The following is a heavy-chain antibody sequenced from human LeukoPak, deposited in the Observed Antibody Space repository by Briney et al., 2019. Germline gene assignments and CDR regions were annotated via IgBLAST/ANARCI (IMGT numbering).Heavy chain of an antibody. CDR2: INPNSGGT. CDR1: RYTFTAYY. V-gene: IGHV1-2*02. D-gene: IGHD5-12*01. J-gene: IGHJ4*02. Sequence: ASVKVSCKGSRYTFTAYYMHWVRQAPGQGLEWMGWINPNSGGTNYAQKFQGRVTMTRDTSISTAYMELSRLRSDDTAVYYCARVLSVDIVATALSYWGQGTLVTVSS. CDR3: ARVLSVDIVATALSY.